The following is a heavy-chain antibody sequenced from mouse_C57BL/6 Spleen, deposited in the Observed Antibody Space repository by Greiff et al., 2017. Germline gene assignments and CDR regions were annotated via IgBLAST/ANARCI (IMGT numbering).Heavy chain of an antibody. Sequence: VQRVESGPGLVAPSQSLSITCTVSGFSLTSYGVDWVRQSPGKGLEWLGVIWGVGSTNYNSALKSRLSISKDNSKSQVFLKMNSLQTDDTAMYYCASGDGSSAFAYWGQGTLVTVSA. J-gene: IGHJ3*01. D-gene: IGHD1-1*01. V-gene: IGHV2-6*01. CDR1: GFSLTSYG. CDR3: ASGDGSSAFAY. CDR2: IWGVGST.